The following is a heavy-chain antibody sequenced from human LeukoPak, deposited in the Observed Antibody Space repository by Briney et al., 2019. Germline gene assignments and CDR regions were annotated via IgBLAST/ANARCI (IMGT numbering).Heavy chain of an antibody. CDR2: IHYSGST. Sequence: PSETLSLTCTVSGGSLSTYYWSWLRQPPGKGLEWIGYIHYSGSTNYNPSLKSRVTISGDTSKNHFSLNLTSLTTADTAVYYCARGPGYDLSYFDSWGHGTVVTVSS. J-gene: IGHJ4*01. CDR3: ARGPGYDLSYFDS. CDR1: GGSLSTYY. V-gene: IGHV4-59*01. D-gene: IGHD5-12*01.